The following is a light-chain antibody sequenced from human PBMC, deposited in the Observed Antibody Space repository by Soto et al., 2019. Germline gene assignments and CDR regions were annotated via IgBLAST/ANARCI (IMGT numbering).Light chain of an antibody. CDR2: DVS. V-gene: IGLV2-14*01. Sequence: QSALTQPASVSGSPGQSITISCTGTSSDVGGYNYVSWYQQHPGKAPKLMIYDVSNRPSGVSNRFSGSKSGNTAALTISGRQAEDEAYYYCCSYTISGNLVFGGGTKLTVL. CDR3: CSYTISGNLV. J-gene: IGLJ2*01. CDR1: SSDVGGYNY.